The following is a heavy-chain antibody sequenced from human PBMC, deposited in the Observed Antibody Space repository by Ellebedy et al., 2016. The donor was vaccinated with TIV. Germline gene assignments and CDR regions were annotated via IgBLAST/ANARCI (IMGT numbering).Heavy chain of an antibody. Sequence: MPGGSLRLSCTVSGGSISSSSYYWGWIRQPPGKGLEWIGSIYYSGSTYYNPSLKSRVTISVDTSKNQFSLKLGSVTAADTAVYYCARSRVGSSWWGPGSNWFDPWGQGTLVTVSS. CDR2: IYYSGST. D-gene: IGHD6-13*01. CDR1: GGSISSSSYY. V-gene: IGHV4-39*07. CDR3: ARSRVGSSWWGPGSNWFDP. J-gene: IGHJ5*02.